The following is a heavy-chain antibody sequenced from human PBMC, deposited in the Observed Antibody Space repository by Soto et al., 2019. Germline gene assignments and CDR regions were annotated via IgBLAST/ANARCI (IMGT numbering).Heavy chain of an antibody. D-gene: IGHD6-19*01. CDR1: GYSFTSYW. V-gene: IGHV5-51*01. J-gene: IGHJ6*02. CDR3: ARGKAGYSSGYGMDV. Sequence: GESLKISCKGSGYSFTSYWIGWVRQMPGKGLEWMGIIYPGDSDTRYSPSFQGQVTISADKSSSTAYLQWSSLKASDTAMYYCARGKAGYSSGYGMDVWGQGTTVTVSS. CDR2: IYPGDSDT.